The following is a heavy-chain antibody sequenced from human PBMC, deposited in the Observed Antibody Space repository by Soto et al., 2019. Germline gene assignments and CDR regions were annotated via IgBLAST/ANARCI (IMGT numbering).Heavy chain of an antibody. CDR1: GGSISSGGYY. J-gene: IGHJ4*02. D-gene: IGHD3-10*01. CDR3: ARDVDYYGSGSWFDY. V-gene: IGHV4-31*03. CDR2: IYYSGST. Sequence: SETLSLTCTVSGGSISSGGYYWSWIRQHPGKGLEWIGYIYYSGSTYYNPSLKSRVTISVDTSKNQFSLKLSSVTAADTAVYYCARDVDYYGSGSWFDYWGQGTLVTVSS.